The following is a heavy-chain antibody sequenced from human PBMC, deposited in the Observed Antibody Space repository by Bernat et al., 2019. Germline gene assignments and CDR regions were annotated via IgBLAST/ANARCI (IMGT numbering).Heavy chain of an antibody. CDR2: ISAYNGNT. CDR1: GYTFTSYG. Sequence: QVQLVQSGAEVKKPGASVKVSCKASGYTFTSYGISWVRQAPGQGLEWMGWISAYNGNTNYAQKLQGRVTMTTDTSTSTAYMELRSLRSDDTAVYYCARDMSMAVYYYGSGSYYTGWFDPWGQGTLDTVSS. V-gene: IGHV1-18*01. J-gene: IGHJ5*02. CDR3: ARDMSMAVYYYGSGSYYTGWFDP. D-gene: IGHD3-10*01.